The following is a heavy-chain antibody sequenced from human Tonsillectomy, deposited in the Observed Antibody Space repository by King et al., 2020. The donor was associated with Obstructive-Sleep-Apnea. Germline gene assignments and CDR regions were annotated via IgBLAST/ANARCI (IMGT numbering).Heavy chain of an antibody. CDR3: ARISTRKSGFPLDY. CDR2: IYYSGST. J-gene: IGHJ4*02. D-gene: IGHD3-22*01. Sequence: HVQLQESGPGLVKPSETLSLTCTVSGGSISSYSWSWIRQPPGKGLEWIGYIYYSGSTNYNPSLKSRVSISVDTSTNPFSPKLSSVTAADTAVYYCARISTRKSGFPLDYWGQGTLVTVSS. V-gene: IGHV4-59*08. CDR1: GGSISSYS.